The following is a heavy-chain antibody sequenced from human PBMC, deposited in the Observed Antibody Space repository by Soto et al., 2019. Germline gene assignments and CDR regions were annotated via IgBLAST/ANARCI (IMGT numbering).Heavy chain of an antibody. CDR1: GGPLSSYY. V-gene: IGHV4-59*01. Sequence: SSETLSLTCTVSGGPLSSYYWSWIRQPPGKGLGWVGYIYYSGSTNYNPSLKSRVTISVDTSKNQFSLKLSSVTAADTAVYYCARDSVRSGSYYPVVYYYYGMDVWGQGTTVTVSS. CDR2: IYYSGST. CDR3: ARDSVRSGSYYPVVYYYYGMDV. D-gene: IGHD3-10*01. J-gene: IGHJ6*02.